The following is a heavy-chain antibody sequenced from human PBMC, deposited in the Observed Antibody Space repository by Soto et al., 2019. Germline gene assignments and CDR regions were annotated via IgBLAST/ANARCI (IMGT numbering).Heavy chain of an antibody. D-gene: IGHD5-18*01. CDR1: GFTFSNFA. CDR2: IIGSVGST. J-gene: IGHJ6*02. V-gene: IGHV3-23*01. CDR3: AKEGGYSFGHGNSYGMDV. Sequence: EVQLLESGGGLVQPGGSLRVSCAASGFTFSNFAMSWVRQAPGKGLEWGSWIIGSVGSTYYADSVKGRFTIARDKSKTTLYLQMNSLRAEDTSIYYGAKEGGYSFGHGNSYGMDVWGQGTTVTVSS.